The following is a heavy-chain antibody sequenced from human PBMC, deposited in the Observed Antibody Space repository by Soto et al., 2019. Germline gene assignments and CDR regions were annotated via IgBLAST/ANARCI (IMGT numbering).Heavy chain of an antibody. J-gene: IGHJ6*02. CDR2: ISWDGGST. D-gene: IGHD6-19*01. Sequence: EVQLVESGGVVVQPGGSLRLSCAASGFTFDDYTMHWVRQAPGKGLEWVSLISWDGGSTYYADSVKGRFTISRDNSKNSLYLQMNSLRTEDTALYYCAKGLYSSGWYVPTNYCYGMDVWGQGTTVTVSS. V-gene: IGHV3-43*01. CDR3: AKGLYSSGWYVPTNYCYGMDV. CDR1: GFTFDDYT.